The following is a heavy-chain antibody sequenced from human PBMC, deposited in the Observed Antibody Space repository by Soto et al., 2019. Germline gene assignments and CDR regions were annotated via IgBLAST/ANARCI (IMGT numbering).Heavy chain of an antibody. D-gene: IGHD1-26*01. J-gene: IGHJ4*02. V-gene: IGHV4-31*03. CDR2: IYHSGST. Sequence: SETLSLTCIVSGGSISSGAHYWSWIRQHPGKGLEWIGYIYHSGSTYYNPSLKSRLSISVDTSKNQFSLRLSSVTAADTAVYYCARGRSGLNAESFDFWGKGTLVTVSS. CDR3: ARGRSGLNAESFDF. CDR1: GGSISSGAHY.